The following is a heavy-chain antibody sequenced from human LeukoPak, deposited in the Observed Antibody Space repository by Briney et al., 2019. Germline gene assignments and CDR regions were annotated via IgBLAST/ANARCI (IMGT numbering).Heavy chain of an antibody. D-gene: IGHD5-12*01. Sequence: ASVKVSCKASGYSFTAYYIHWLRQAPGQGLEWMAWINPNSGAAKYAQKFQDRVTVTRDTSISTAYMELSRLRSDDTAVYYCARGGRWLRSVISIDPWGQGTLVTVSS. CDR1: GYSFTAYY. V-gene: IGHV1-2*02. J-gene: IGHJ5*02. CDR2: INPNSGAA. CDR3: ARGGRWLRSVISIDP.